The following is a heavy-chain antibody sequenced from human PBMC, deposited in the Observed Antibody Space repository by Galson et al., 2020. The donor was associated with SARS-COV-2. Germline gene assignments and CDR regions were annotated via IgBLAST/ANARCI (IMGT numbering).Heavy chain of an antibody. CDR3: AHVLDFESSGYWGFDY. D-gene: IGHD3-22*01. J-gene: IGHJ4*02. CDR2: IYWDDDE. V-gene: IGHV2-5*02. Sequence: SGPTLVKPTQTLTLTCTFSGFSLSSSGVGVGWIRQPPGKALEWLALIYWDDDEHYSPSLKSRLTITKATSKNQVVLTMTNMDPVDTGTYYCAHVLDFESSGYWGFDYWGQGTRVIGSS. CDR1: GFSLSSSGVG.